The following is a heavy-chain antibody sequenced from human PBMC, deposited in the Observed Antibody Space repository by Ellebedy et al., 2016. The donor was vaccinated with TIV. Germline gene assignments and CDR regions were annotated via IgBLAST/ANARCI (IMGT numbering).Heavy chain of an antibody. V-gene: IGHV3-64*01. CDR1: GFTVSDNY. CDR3: ARVLGNYDSSGYLDY. D-gene: IGHD3-22*01. Sequence: GGSLRLSXAASGFTVSDNYMSWVRQAPGKAPEYVSAISSDGSETYYASSVMGRFIISRDNFDNTLHLQMASLRADDMAIYYCARVLGNYDSSGYLDYWGQGTLVTVSS. J-gene: IGHJ4*02. CDR2: ISSDGSET.